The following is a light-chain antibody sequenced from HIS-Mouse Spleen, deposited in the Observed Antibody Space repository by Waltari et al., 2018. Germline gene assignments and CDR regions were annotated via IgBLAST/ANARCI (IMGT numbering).Light chain of an antibody. CDR1: QSVSSSY. J-gene: IGKJ2*01. V-gene: IGKV3-20*01. CDR3: QQYGSSPRT. CDR2: GAS. Sequence: EIVLTQSPGTLSLSPGKRATLPCRASQSVSSSYLAWYQQKPGQAPRLLIYGASSRATGIPDRFSGSGSGTDFTLTISRLEPEDFAVYYCQQYGSSPRTFGQGTKLEIK.